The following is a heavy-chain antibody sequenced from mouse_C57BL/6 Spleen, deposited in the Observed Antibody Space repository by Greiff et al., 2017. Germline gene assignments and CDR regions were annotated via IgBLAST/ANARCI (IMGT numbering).Heavy chain of an antibody. D-gene: IGHD1-2*01. CDR3: ARSFSYFDY. CDR2: ISSGSSTI. J-gene: IGHJ2*01. CDR1: GFTFSDYG. Sequence: EVQLQESGGGLVKPGGSLKLSCAASGFTFSDYGMHWVRQAPEKGLEWVAYISSGSSTIYYADTVKGRFTISRDNAKNTLFLQMTSLRSEDTAMYYCARSFSYFDYWGQGTTLTVSS. V-gene: IGHV5-17*01.